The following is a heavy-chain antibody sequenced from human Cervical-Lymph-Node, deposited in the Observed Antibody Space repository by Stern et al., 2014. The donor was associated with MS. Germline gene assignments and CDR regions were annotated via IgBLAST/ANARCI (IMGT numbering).Heavy chain of an antibody. V-gene: IGHV1-46*04. CDR2: INPSGGST. CDR3: AREVAGHRLGMMDV. J-gene: IGHJ6*02. D-gene: IGHD6-19*01. Sequence: QLVQSGAEVKKPGASVKVSCKASGYTFTSYYMHWVRQAPGQGLECMGIINPSGGSTTYAQKLQGRVTMTRDTSTSTVYMELSSLRSEDTAVYYCAREVAGHRLGMMDVWGQGTTVTVSS. CDR1: GYTFTSYY.